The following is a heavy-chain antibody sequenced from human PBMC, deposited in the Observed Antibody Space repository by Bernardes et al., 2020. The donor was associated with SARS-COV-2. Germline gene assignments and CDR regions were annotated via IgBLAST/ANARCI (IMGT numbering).Heavy chain of an antibody. CDR1: GFTVSSYW. Sequence: GGSLRLSCAASGFTVSSYWMHWVRQAPGEGLVWVSRINSDGSNTIYADSVKGRFPISSDRSKNTVYLQMNSLRVEDTAVYYCARKTGHDYGMDVWGQGTTVAVSS. CDR2: INSDGSNT. V-gene: IGHV3-74*01. CDR3: ARKTGHDYGMDV. J-gene: IGHJ6*02. D-gene: IGHD3-10*01.